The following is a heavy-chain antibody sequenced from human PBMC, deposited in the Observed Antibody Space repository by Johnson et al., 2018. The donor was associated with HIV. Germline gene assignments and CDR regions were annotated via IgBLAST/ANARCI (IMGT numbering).Heavy chain of an antibody. Sequence: QVQLVESGGGLVKPGGSLRLSCAASGFTFSSYAMHWVRQAPGKWLEWVAVISYDGSNKYYADSVKGRFTISRDNSKNTLYLQMNSLRAEDTALYYCARHRGVYPTSPGGVGAFDFWGPGTMVTVSS. CDR3: ARHRGVYPTSPGGVGAFDF. CDR2: ISYDGSNK. V-gene: IGHV3-30-3*01. CDR1: GFTFSSYA. J-gene: IGHJ3*01. D-gene: IGHD1-26*01.